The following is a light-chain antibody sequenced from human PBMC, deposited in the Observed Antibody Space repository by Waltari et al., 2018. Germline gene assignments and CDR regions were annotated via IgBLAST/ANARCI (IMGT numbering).Light chain of an antibody. CDR1: RNDLLIYNH. V-gene: IGLV2-11*01. CDR3: CSYAGSYTVV. CDR2: DVT. J-gene: IGLJ2*01. Sequence: QSALTQPRSVSGSPGQSVTISCTGTRNDLLIYNHVSWYQQHPGKAPKPIIYDVTHRPSGVPDRFSASNSGTTASLAISGLQAEDEADYHCCSYAGSYTVVFGGGTKLTVL.